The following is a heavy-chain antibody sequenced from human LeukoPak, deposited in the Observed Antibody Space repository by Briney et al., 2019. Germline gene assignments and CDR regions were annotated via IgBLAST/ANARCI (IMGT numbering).Heavy chain of an antibody. J-gene: IGHJ6*03. Sequence: GASVKVSCKASGYTFTSYGISWVRQAPGQGLEWMGWISAYNGNTNYAQKLQGRVTMTTDTSTSTAYMELRSLRSDDTAVYYCARGVDGGWFNKPTYYYYYYMDVWGKGTTVTISS. CDR2: ISAYNGNT. CDR1: GYTFTSYG. D-gene: IGHD6-19*01. V-gene: IGHV1-18*01. CDR3: ARGVDGGWFNKPTYYYYYYMDV.